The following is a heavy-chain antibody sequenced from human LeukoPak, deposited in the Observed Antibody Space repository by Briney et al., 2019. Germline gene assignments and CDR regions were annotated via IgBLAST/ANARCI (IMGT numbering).Heavy chain of an antibody. D-gene: IGHD6-19*01. CDR3: AKDLSSGWYDY. CDR2: ISYDGSNK. Sequence: GGPLRLSCAASGFTFSSYGMHWVRQAPGKGLEWVAVISYDGSNKYYADSVKGRFTISRDNSKNTLYLQMNSLRAEDTAVYYCAKDLSSGWYDYWGQGTLVTVSS. J-gene: IGHJ4*02. V-gene: IGHV3-30*18. CDR1: GFTFSSYG.